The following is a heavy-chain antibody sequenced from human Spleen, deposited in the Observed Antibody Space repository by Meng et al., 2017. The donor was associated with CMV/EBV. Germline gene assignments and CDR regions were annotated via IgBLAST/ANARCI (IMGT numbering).Heavy chain of an antibody. D-gene: IGHD5-12*01. Sequence: GGSLRLSCAASGFTFSSYAMHWVRQAPGKGLEWVAVISYDGSNKYYADSVKGRFTISRDNSKNTLYLQMNSLRAEDTAVYYCAKDSGFYFDYWGQGTLVTVSS. J-gene: IGHJ4*02. CDR3: AKDSGFYFDY. CDR2: ISYDGSNK. CDR1: GFTFSSYA. V-gene: IGHV3-30*04.